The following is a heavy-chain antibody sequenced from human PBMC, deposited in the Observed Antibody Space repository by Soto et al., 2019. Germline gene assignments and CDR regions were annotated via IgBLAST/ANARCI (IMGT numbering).Heavy chain of an antibody. D-gene: IGHD6-19*01. V-gene: IGHV4-59*01. CDR1: GGSISSYY. Sequence: SETLSLTCTVSGGSISSYYWSWIRQPPGKGLEWIGYIYYSGSTNYNPSLKSRVTISVDTSKNQFSLKLSSVTAAETDVYYCARVRAVAGTPIPKPFDYWGQGTLVTVSS. CDR3: ARVRAVAGTPIPKPFDY. J-gene: IGHJ4*02. CDR2: IYYSGST.